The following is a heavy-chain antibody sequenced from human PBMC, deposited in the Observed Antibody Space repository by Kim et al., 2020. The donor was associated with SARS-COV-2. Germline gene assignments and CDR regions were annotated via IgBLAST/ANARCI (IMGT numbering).Heavy chain of an antibody. Sequence: PSLKSRVTISVDTSKHQYSLRLSDVTAADTAVYYCAGVPVSESVHFNYWGQGTLVTVSS. CDR3: AGVPVSESVHFNY. D-gene: IGHD3-16*01. V-gene: IGHV4-59*01. J-gene: IGHJ4*02.